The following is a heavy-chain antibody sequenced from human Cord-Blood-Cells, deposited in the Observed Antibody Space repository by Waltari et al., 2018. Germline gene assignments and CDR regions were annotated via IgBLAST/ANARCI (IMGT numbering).Heavy chain of an antibody. CDR3: ASLLTHYSSSSGRDY. D-gene: IGHD6-6*01. CDR2: INHSGST. J-gene: IGHJ4*02. Sequence: QVQLQQWGAGLLKPSETLSLTCAVYGGSFSGYYWSWIRQPPGKGLEWIGEINHSGSTNYNPSLKSRVTISVDTSKNQFSLKLSSVTAADTAVYYCASLLTHYSSSSGRDYWGQGTLVTLSS. V-gene: IGHV4-34*01. CDR1: GGSFSGYY.